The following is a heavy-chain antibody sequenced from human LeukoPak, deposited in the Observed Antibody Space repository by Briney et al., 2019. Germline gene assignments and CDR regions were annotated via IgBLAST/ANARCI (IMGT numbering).Heavy chain of an antibody. J-gene: IGHJ4*02. CDR3: SRYVDTPLDY. CDR1: GFTFSSYG. Sequence: GGSLRLSCAASGFTFSSYGMHWVRQAPGKGLEWVGRIRSKANSYATAYAASVAGRFTISRDDSQNTAYLQMNSLKTEDAAVYYCSRYVDTPLDYWGQGALITVSS. D-gene: IGHD5-18*01. V-gene: IGHV3-73*01. CDR2: IRSKANSYAT.